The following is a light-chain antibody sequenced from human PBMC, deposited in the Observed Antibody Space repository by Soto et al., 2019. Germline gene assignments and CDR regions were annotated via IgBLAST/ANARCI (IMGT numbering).Light chain of an antibody. J-gene: IGKJ4*01. V-gene: IGKV1-12*01. CDR2: AAS. Sequence: IQITQSPSSVSASVGDTVTITCRASQLISSWLAWYQQKPGKAPKLLIYAASNLQSGVPSRFSGSESGTDFTLIISSLQPEDFATYFCQQASSFPLTFGGGTKVEI. CDR1: QLISSW. CDR3: QQASSFPLT.